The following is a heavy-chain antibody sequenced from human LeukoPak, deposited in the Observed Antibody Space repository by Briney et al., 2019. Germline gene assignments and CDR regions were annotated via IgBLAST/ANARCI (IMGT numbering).Heavy chain of an antibody. CDR2: ISGSGGST. CDR3: AKEHGYCSSTSCYGPRPCDY. Sequence: GGSLRLSCAASGFTFSSYAMSWVRQAPRKGLEWVSAISGSGGSTYYADSMKGRFTISRDTSKNTLYLQMNSLRAEDTAVYYCAKEHGYCSSTSCYGPRPCDYWGQGTLVSVSS. J-gene: IGHJ4*02. CDR1: GFTFSSYA. D-gene: IGHD2-2*03. V-gene: IGHV3-23*01.